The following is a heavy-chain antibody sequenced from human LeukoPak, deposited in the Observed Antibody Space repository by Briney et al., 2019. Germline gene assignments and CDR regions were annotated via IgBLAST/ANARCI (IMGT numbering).Heavy chain of an antibody. CDR3: ARDFAKAAARYYYYYYMDV. Sequence: EGSLRLSCAASGFTFSSYSMNWVRQAPGKGLEWVSSISSSSSYIYYADSVKGRFTISRDNAKNSLYLQMNSLRSDDTAVYYCARDFAKAAARYYYYYYMDVWGKGTTVTVSS. CDR2: ISSSSSYI. V-gene: IGHV3-21*04. D-gene: IGHD6-13*01. J-gene: IGHJ6*03. CDR1: GFTFSSYS.